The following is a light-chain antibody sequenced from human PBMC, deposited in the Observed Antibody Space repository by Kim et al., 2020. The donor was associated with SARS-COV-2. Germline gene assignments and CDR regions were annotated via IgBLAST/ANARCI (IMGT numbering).Light chain of an antibody. CDR1: NIGSKS. CDR3: HVWDSDSDQGV. V-gene: IGLV3-21*04. J-gene: IGLJ3*02. CDR2: YNV. Sequence: APGTTARITGGGDNIGSKSVHWYQQKPGQAPILVIYYNVDRPSGIPERFSGANSGNPATLTISRVEAGDEADYYCHVWDSDSDQGVFGGGTQLTVL.